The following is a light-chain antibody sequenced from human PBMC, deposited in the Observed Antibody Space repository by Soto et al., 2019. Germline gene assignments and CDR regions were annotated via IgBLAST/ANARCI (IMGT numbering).Light chain of an antibody. V-gene: IGKV3-11*01. CDR1: QIGNTNY. CDR3: HQRQSWPRT. CDR2: QTS. J-gene: IGKJ1*01. Sequence: EMVLTQSPGTLSLSAGERATLHCRASQIGNTNYLAWYQQRPGQPPRLLIYQTSIRAAGIPARFSASGSGTDFTLTISDVQPEDFALYYCHQRQSWPRTFGQGTKVDI.